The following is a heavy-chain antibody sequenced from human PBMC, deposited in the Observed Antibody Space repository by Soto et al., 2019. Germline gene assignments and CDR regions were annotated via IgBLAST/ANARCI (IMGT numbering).Heavy chain of an antibody. CDR1: GFTFSDHY. V-gene: IGHV3-72*01. CDR3: ARVEGYYYSLDAFDI. CDR2: TRNKANSYTT. D-gene: IGHD3-22*01. Sequence: GGSLRLSCAASGFTFSDHYMDWVRQAPGKGLEWVGRTRNKANSYTTEYAASVKGRFTISRDDSKNSLYLQMNSLKTEDTAVYYCARVEGYYYSLDAFDIWGQGTMVTVSS. J-gene: IGHJ3*02.